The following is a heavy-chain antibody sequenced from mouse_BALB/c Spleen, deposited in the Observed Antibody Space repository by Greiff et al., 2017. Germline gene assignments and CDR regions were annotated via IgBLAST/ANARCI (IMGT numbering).Heavy chain of an antibody. J-gene: IGHJ2*01. CDR1: GFTFSDYG. Sequence: EVQRVESGGGLVQPGGSRKLSCAASGFTFSDYGMAWVRQAPGKGPEWVAFISNLAYSIYYADTVTGRFTIFRENAKNTLYLEMSSLRSEDTAMYYCARAVGSTRTNYFDYWGQGTTLTVSS. V-gene: IGHV5-15*02. CDR3: ARAVGSTRTNYFDY. D-gene: IGHD1-1*01. CDR2: ISNLAYSI.